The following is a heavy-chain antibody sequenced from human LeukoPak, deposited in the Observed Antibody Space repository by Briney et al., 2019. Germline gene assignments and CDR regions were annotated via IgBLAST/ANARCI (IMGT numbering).Heavy chain of an antibody. CDR2: FGGSGASV. CDR3: AKPGPYYYDY. V-gene: IGHV3-23*01. CDR1: GFTFSTYG. Sequence: PGGSLRLSCAASGFTFSTYGMSWVRQAPGKGLEWVSTFGGSGASVYYADSVKGRFTVSRDNSKNTLYLQMNSLRVEDTAVYYCAKPGPYYYDYGGQGTLVTVS. J-gene: IGHJ4*02.